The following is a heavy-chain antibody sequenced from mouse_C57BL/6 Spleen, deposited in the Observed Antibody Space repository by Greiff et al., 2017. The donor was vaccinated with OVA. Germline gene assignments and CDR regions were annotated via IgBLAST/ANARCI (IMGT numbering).Heavy chain of an antibody. CDR1: GFSFNTYA. CDR2: IRSKSNNYAT. D-gene: IGHD1-1*01. CDR3: VGHGMMGYYGSSYSYYAMDY. J-gene: IGHJ4*01. V-gene: IGHV10-1*01. Sequence: EVMLVESGGGLVQPKGSLKLSCAASGFSFNTYAMNWVRQAPGKGLEWVARIRSKSNNYATYYADSVKDRFTISRDDSESMLYLQRNNLKTEDTAMYYCVGHGMMGYYGSSYSYYAMDYWGQGTSVTVSS.